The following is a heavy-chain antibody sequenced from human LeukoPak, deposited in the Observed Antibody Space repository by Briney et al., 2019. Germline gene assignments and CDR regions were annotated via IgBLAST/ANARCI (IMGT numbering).Heavy chain of an antibody. CDR2: IIPIFGTA. D-gene: IGHD5-24*01. CDR1: GGTFSSYA. V-gene: IGHV1-69*05. J-gene: IGHJ5*02. CDR3: ASDHLQYSEGNWFDP. Sequence: SVKVSCKASGGTFSSYAISWVRQAPGQGLEWVGRIIPIFGTANYAQKFQGRVTITTDESTSTAYMELSSLRSEDTAVYYCASDHLQYSEGNWFDPWGQGTLVTVSS.